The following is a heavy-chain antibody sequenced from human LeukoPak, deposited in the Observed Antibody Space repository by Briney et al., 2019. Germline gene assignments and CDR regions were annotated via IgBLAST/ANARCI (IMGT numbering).Heavy chain of an antibody. CDR3: ASDSSGYYWSDAFDI. J-gene: IGHJ3*02. D-gene: IGHD3-22*01. CDR1: GFTFSSYS. Sequence: GGSLRLSCAASGFTFSSYSMNWVRQAPGKGLEWVANIKQDGSEKYYVDSVKGRFTISRDNAKNSLYLQMNSLRAEDTAVYYCASDSSGYYWSDAFDIWGQGTMVTVSS. CDR2: IKQDGSEK. V-gene: IGHV3-7*01.